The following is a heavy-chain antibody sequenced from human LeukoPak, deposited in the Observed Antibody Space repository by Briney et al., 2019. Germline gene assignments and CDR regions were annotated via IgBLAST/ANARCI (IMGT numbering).Heavy chain of an antibody. V-gene: IGHV3-74*01. D-gene: IGHD6-6*01. Sequence: PGGSLRLSCAASGFTFSSYWMHWVRQAPGKGLVWVSRINSDGSSTINADSVKGRFTLSRDNAKNTLYLQMNSLRAEDTAVYYCEREYSSSLTYWGQGTLVTVSS. J-gene: IGHJ4*02. CDR1: GFTFSSYW. CDR2: INSDGSST. CDR3: EREYSSSLTY.